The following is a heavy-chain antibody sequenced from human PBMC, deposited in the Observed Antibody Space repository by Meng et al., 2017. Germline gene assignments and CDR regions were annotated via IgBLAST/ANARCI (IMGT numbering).Heavy chain of an antibody. Sequence: SFAASGFTFSDYYMSWIRQAPGKGLEWVSYISSSSSTIYYADSVKGRFTITRNNAKNSLYLQMNSLRAEDTAVYYCSRATLYCSGGSCYSYWGQGTLVTVSS. CDR3: SRATLYCSGGSCYSY. V-gene: IGHV3-11*01. J-gene: IGHJ4*02. D-gene: IGHD2-15*01. CDR1: GFTFSDYY. CDR2: ISSSSSTI.